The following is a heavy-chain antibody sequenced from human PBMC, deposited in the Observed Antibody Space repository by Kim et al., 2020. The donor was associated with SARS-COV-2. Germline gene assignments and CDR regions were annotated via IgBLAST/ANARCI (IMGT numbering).Heavy chain of an antibody. V-gene: IGHV1-18*04. D-gene: IGHD3-10*01. Sequence: ASVKVSCKASGYTFTSYGISWVRQAPGQGLEWMGWISAYNGNTNYAQKLQGRVTMTTDTSTSTAYMELRSLRSDDTAVYYCARRPPFGETSRLFDPWGQGTLVTVSS. J-gene: IGHJ5*02. CDR1: GYTFTSYG. CDR2: ISAYNGNT. CDR3: ARRPPFGETSRLFDP.